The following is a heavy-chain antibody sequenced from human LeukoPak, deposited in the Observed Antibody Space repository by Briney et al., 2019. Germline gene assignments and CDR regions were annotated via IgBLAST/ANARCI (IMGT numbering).Heavy chain of an antibody. CDR1: GGSISSGGYY. CDR2: IYYSGST. Sequence: PSETLSLTCTVSGGSISSGGYYWSWIRQHPGKGLEWIGYIYYSGSTYYNPSLKSRVTISVDTSKNQLSLKLSSVTAADTAVYYCAREIEGYFDLWGRGTLVTVSS. CDR3: AREIEGYFDL. V-gene: IGHV4-31*03. J-gene: IGHJ2*01.